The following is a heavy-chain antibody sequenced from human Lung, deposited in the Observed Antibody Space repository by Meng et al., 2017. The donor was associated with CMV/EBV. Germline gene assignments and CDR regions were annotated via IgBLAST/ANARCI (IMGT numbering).Heavy chain of an antibody. CDR2: INSSSYYI. CDR1: GFTFSTYN. J-gene: IGHJ3*02. D-gene: IGHD3-22*01. V-gene: IGHV3-21*01. CDR3: ARDGGHDSGGYYDAFDI. Sequence: GEXXKISCAASGFTFSTYNMNWVRQAPGKGLEWVSSINSSSYYIYYADSVKGRFTISRENAKNSLYLQMNSLRAEDTAIYYCARDGGHDSGGYYDAFDIWGQGTMVTVSS.